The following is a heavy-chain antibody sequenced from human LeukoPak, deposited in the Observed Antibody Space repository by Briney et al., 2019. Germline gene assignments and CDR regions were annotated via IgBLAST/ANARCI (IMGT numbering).Heavy chain of an antibody. CDR1: GGSISSSSYY. CDR3: ARVVTASSGWFDP. D-gene: IGHD2-21*02. V-gene: IGHV4-39*07. CDR2: IYYSGST. J-gene: IGHJ5*02. Sequence: SETLSLTCTVSGGSISSSSYYCGWIRQPPGKGLEWIGSIYYSGSTYYNPSLKSRVTISVDTSKNQFSLKLSSVTAADTAVYYCARVVTASSGWFDPWGQGTLVTVSS.